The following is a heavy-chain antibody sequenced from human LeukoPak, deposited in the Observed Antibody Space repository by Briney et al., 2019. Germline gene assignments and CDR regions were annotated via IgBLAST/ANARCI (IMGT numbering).Heavy chain of an antibody. D-gene: IGHD3-10*01. V-gene: IGHV3-30*18. J-gene: IGHJ6*02. CDR2: IPYDGSNK. CDR3: AKAHRLWFGSRSDYFYGMDV. CDR1: GFAFSSYG. Sequence: GGSLRLSCAASGFAFSSYGMHWVRQAPGKGLEWVAIIPYDGSNKYYADSVKGRFTISRDNSKNTLYLQMNSLRAEDTAVYYCAKAHRLWFGSRSDYFYGMDVWGQGTTATVSS.